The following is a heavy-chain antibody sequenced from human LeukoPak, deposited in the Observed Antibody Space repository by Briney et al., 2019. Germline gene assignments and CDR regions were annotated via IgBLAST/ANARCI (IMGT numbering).Heavy chain of an antibody. CDR2: IKSKTDDGAT. CDR3: TTGPYDY. V-gene: IGHV3-15*01. Sequence: NAGGSLRLSCAASGFTFSNAWMNWVRQAPGKGLEWVGRIKSKTDDGATESAAPVKGRFTISRDDSKNTLYLQMNSLKTEDTAVYYCTTGPYDYWGQGTLVTVSS. J-gene: IGHJ4*02. CDR1: GFTFSNAW.